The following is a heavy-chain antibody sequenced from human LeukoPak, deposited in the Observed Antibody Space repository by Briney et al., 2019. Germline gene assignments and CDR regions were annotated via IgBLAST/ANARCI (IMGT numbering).Heavy chain of an antibody. CDR1: GGSISSSSYY. J-gene: IGHJ4*02. CDR3: ARLLWFGEGFFLSY. Sequence: SETLSLTCTVSGGSISSSSYYCGWIRPPPGKGLGWIGGIYYSGSTYYNPSLKSRVTIYVDTSKTQFYLNLSSVSAAETGVYFCARLLWFGEGFFLSYWGQGTLVAVSS. V-gene: IGHV4-39*07. CDR2: IYYSGST. D-gene: IGHD3-10*01.